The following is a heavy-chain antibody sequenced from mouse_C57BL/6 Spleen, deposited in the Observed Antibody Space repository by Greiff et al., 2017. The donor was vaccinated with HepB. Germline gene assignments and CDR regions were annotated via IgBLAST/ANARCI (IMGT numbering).Heavy chain of an antibody. J-gene: IGHJ1*03. CDR1: GYTFTSYW. V-gene: IGHV1-69*01. Sequence: QVQLKQPGAELVMPGASVKLSCKASGYTFTSYWMHWVKQRPGQGLEWIGEIDPSDSYTNYNQKFKGKSTLTVDKSSSTAYMQLSSLTSEDSAVYYCARDYGRANWYFDVWGTGTTVTVSS. D-gene: IGHD1-1*01. CDR3: ARDYGRANWYFDV. CDR2: IDPSDSYT.